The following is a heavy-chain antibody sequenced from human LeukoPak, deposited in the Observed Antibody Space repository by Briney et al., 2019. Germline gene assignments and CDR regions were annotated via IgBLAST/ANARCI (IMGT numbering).Heavy chain of an antibody. CDR3: ARGEWSGYYWGYFDY. Sequence: SETLSLTCTVSGGSISTSNYYWGWVRQPPGKGLEWIGNIFYSGSTYYSPSLKSRVTISLDTSRNQFSLKLNSVTAVDTAVYYCARGEWSGYYWGYFDYWGQGTLVTVSS. CDR1: GGSISTSNYY. V-gene: IGHV4-39*07. J-gene: IGHJ4*02. D-gene: IGHD3-3*01. CDR2: IFYSGST.